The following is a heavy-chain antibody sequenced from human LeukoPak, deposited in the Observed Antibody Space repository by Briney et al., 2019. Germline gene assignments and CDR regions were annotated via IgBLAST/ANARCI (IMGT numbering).Heavy chain of an antibody. CDR1: GITLSNYG. CDR3: AKRGVVIRDILVGFHKEAYYFDS. Sequence: GGSLRLSCAVSGITLSNYGMTWVRQAPGKGLEWVAGISDTGGRTNYADSVKGRFTISRDNPKNTLYLQMNSLRAEDTAVYFCAKRGVVIRDILVGFHKEAYYFDSWGQGALVTVS. J-gene: IGHJ4*02. V-gene: IGHV3-23*01. D-gene: IGHD2-15*01. CDR2: ISDTGGRT.